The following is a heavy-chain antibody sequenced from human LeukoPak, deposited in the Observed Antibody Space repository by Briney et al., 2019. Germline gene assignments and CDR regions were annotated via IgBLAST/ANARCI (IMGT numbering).Heavy chain of an antibody. J-gene: IGHJ4*02. D-gene: IGHD2-8*02. CDR2: INHRGST. CDR3: ARGWGVLAIDY. Sequence: SETLSLTCAVYGESFSGYYWSWIRQPPGKGLEWIGEINHRGSTNYNPSLKSRATVSVDTSKNQFSLKLSSVTAADTAVYYCARGWGVLAIDYWGQGTLVTVSS. V-gene: IGHV4-34*01. CDR1: GESFSGYY.